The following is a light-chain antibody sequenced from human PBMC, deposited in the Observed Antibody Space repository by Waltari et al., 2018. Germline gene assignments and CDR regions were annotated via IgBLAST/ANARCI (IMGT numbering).Light chain of an antibody. V-gene: IGKV1-6*01. CDR3: QHYYDNPWT. Sequence: IQMTQSPSALSASVGDRVTISCRASQNIYSNLAWYQQKPGKAPKLLIYAASSLQSGIPSRFSGSGSGTDFTLTIISLQPEDSAAYYCQHYYDNPWTFGQGTKVEIK. CDR2: AAS. CDR1: QNIYSN. J-gene: IGKJ1*01.